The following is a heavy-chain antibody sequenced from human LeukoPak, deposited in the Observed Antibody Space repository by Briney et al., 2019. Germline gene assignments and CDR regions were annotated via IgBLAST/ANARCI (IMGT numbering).Heavy chain of an antibody. CDR1: GFTFSSYW. Sequence: GGSLRLSCAASGFTFSSYWMSWVRQAPGKGLEWVANIKRDGSEKYYVDSVKGRFTISRDNAKNSLYLQMNSQRAEDTAVYYCARDDWELLYDYWGQGTLVTVSS. V-gene: IGHV3-7*01. CDR3: ARDDWELLYDY. D-gene: IGHD1-26*01. CDR2: IKRDGSEK. J-gene: IGHJ4*02.